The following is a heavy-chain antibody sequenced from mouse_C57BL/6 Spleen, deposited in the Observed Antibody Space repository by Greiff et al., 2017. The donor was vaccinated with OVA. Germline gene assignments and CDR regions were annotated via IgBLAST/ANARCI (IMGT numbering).Heavy chain of an antibody. Sequence: VQRVESGAELVRPGTSVKVSCKASGYAFTNYLIEWVKQRPGQGLEWIGVINPGSGGTNYNEKFKGKATLTADKSSSTAYMQLSSLTSEDSAVYFCARGTSYDYAMDYWGQGTSVTVSS. D-gene: IGHD2-3*01. J-gene: IGHJ4*01. CDR3: ARGTSYDYAMDY. V-gene: IGHV1-54*01. CDR1: GYAFTNYL. CDR2: INPGSGGT.